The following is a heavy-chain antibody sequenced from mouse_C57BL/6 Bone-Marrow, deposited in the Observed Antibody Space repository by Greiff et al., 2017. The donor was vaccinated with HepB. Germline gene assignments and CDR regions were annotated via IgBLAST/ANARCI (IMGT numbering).Heavy chain of an antibody. CDR1: GYTFTSYW. D-gene: IGHD4-1*01. J-gene: IGHJ1*03. Sequence: QVQLQQSGAELVKPGASVKLSCKASGYTFTSYWMHWVKQRPGQGLEWIGMIHPNSGSTNYNEKFKSKATLTVDKSSSTAYMQLSSLTSEDSAVYYCASGTWDWYFDVWGTGTTVTVSS. CDR2: IHPNSGST. V-gene: IGHV1-64*01. CDR3: ASGTWDWYFDV.